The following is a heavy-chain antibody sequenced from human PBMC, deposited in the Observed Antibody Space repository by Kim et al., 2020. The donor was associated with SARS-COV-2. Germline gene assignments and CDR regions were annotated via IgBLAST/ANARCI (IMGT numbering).Heavy chain of an antibody. V-gene: IGHV3-7*05. J-gene: IGHJ4*02. CDR1: GFTFSSYW. CDR2: IKQDGSEK. D-gene: IGHD3-22*01. CDR3: AREGHYYDSSGYYYVFDY. Sequence: GGSLRLSCAASGFTFSSYWMSWVRQAPGKGLEWVANIKQDGSEKYYVDSVRGRFTISRDNAKNSLYLQMNSLRAEDMAVYYCAREGHYYDSSGYYYVFDYWGQGTLVTVSS.